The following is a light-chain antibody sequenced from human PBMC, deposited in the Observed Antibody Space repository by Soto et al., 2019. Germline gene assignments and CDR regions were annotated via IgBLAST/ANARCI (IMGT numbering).Light chain of an antibody. Sequence: EIVMTQSPATLSVSPGDRATLSCRASQSVSSSLAWYQQIPGQAPRLLIYDASTRATGIPARFGGSGSGTELTLTISSLQSEDFAVYYCQQYTNWPPLTVGGGPKVELK. CDR3: QQYTNWPPLT. J-gene: IGKJ4*02. V-gene: IGKV3-15*01. CDR1: QSVSSS. CDR2: DAS.